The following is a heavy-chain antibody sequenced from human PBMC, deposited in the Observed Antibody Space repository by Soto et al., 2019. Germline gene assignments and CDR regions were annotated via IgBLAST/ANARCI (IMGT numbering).Heavy chain of an antibody. CDR3: ARAGGGYIDY. CDR2: IYYSGST. Sequence: QVQLQESGPGLVKPSETLSLTCTVSGVSISSYYWSWIRQPPGKGLEWIGYIYYSGSTNYNPSLKSRVTISVDTSKNQFSLKPSSVTAADTAVYYCARAGGGYIDYWGQGTLVTVSS. CDR1: GVSISSYY. V-gene: IGHV4-59*01. J-gene: IGHJ4*02. D-gene: IGHD2-15*01.